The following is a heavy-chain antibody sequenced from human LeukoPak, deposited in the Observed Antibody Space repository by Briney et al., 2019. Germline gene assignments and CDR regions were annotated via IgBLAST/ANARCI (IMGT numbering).Heavy chain of an antibody. D-gene: IGHD3-10*01. Sequence: SGTLSLTCAVSGGSISSSNWWSWVRQPPGKGLEWIGEIYHSGSTNYNPSLKSRVTISVDKSKNQFSLKLSSVTAADTAVYYCARHNYYGSGSYGNWFDPWGQGTLVTVSS. J-gene: IGHJ5*02. CDR1: GGSISSSNW. CDR2: IYHSGST. CDR3: ARHNYYGSGSYGNWFDP. V-gene: IGHV4-4*02.